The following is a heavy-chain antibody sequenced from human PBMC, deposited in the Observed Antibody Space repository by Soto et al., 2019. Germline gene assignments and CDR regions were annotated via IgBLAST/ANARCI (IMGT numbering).Heavy chain of an antibody. Sequence: QVHLQESGPGLVKTSETLSLTCTVSGGSISIYYWNWIRQPPGKGLEWIGYVHYSGTTSYNPSVESRVTISLDTSKNQFSLRLTSVTAADTAVYYCARRWSGTDYWGQGTLVTVSS. J-gene: IGHJ4*02. CDR1: GGSISIYY. CDR3: ARRWSGTDY. D-gene: IGHD3-10*01. V-gene: IGHV4-59*01. CDR2: VHYSGTT.